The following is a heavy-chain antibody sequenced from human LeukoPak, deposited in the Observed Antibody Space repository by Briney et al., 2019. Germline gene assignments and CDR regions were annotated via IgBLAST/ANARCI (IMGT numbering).Heavy chain of an antibody. V-gene: IGHV3-7*05. CDR2: IKEDGSVK. D-gene: IGHD1-14*01. CDR3: AREKNLGT. CDR1: GFTFGSYW. Sequence: AGGSLRLSCAASGFTFGSYWMSWVRQAPGKRLDWVATIKEDGSVKYYVDSVKGRFTISRDNVKKSVYLQMNSLRAEDTAVYFCAREKNLGTWGQGTLVTVSS. J-gene: IGHJ4*02.